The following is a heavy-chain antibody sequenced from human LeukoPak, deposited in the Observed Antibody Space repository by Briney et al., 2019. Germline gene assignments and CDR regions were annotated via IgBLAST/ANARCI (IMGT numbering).Heavy chain of an antibody. J-gene: IGHJ5*02. CDR3: ARLGEDLAVGVAGYWFDP. CDR2: IYPDDSNT. D-gene: IGHD2-15*01. CDR1: GYSFPTFW. V-gene: IGHV5-51*01. Sequence: GESLKSSCEGSGYSFPTFWIGWVRPMPGKGLEWMGIIYPDDSNTRYSPPFQGQVTIPPDKSINTAYLQWSSLKVSDTAMYYCARLGEDLAVGVAGYWFDPWGQGTLVTVSS.